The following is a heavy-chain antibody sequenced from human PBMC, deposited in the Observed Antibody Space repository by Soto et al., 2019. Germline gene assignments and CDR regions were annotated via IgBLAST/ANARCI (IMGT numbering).Heavy chain of an antibody. CDR2: IDYSGTA. J-gene: IGHJ4*02. CDR3: ARITGRHLEY. D-gene: IGHD1-20*01. V-gene: IGHV4-39*01. CDR1: SGSISVTNVF. Sequence: PSETLSLTCTVSSGSISVTNVFWGWVRQPPGKGLEWIGNIDYSGTAYFSPSLATRVTFHVDTSKNQFSLTLYSVAAADTAVYYCARITGRHLEYWGQGILVTVSS.